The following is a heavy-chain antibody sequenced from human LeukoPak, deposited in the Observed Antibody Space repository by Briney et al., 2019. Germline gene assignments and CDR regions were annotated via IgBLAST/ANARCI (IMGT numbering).Heavy chain of an antibody. D-gene: IGHD6-19*01. CDR1: GGSISSGDYY. CDR3: ARDRNVWWLGDDAFDI. J-gene: IGHJ3*02. V-gene: IGHV4-61*08. Sequence: SETLSLTCTVSGGSISSGDYYWSWIRQPPGKGLEWIGYISYSGSTDYNPSLKSRVTISVHTSKNQFSLTLNSVTAADTAVYYCARDRNVWWLGDDAFDIWGQGTMVTVSS. CDR2: ISYSGST.